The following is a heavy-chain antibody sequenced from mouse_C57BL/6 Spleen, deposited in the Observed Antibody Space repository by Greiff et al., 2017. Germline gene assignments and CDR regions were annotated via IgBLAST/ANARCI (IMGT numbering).Heavy chain of an antibody. CDR3: ASGGQLRLEAFAY. CDR1: GYTFTSYT. Sequence: VKLMESGAELARPGASVKMSCKASGYTFTSYTMHWVKQRPGQGLEWIGYINPSSGYTKYNQKFKDKATLTADKSSSTAYMQLSSLTSEDSAVYYCASGGQLRLEAFAYWGQGTLVTVSA. CDR2: INPSSGYT. V-gene: IGHV1-4*01. D-gene: IGHD3-2*02. J-gene: IGHJ3*01.